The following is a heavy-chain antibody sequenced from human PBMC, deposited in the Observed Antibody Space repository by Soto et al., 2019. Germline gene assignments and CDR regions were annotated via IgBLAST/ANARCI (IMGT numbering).Heavy chain of an antibody. J-gene: IGHJ6*02. Sequence: GGSLRLSCAASGFTFSSYAMSWVRQAPGKGLEWVSAISGSGGSTYYADSVKGRFTISRDNSKNTLYLQMNSLRGEDTAVYYCARDEAYSYYYYYGMDVWGQGTTGTVSS. V-gene: IGHV3-23*01. CDR2: ISGSGGST. D-gene: IGHD2-21*01. CDR3: ARDEAYSYYYYYGMDV. CDR1: GFTFSSYA.